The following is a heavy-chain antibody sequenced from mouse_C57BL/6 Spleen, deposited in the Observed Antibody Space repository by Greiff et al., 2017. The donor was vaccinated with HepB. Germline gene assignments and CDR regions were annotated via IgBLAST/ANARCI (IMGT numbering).Heavy chain of an antibody. CDR1: GYTFTDYY. J-gene: IGHJ4*01. CDR2: IYPGSGNT. Sequence: ESGAELVRPGASVKLSCKASGYTFTDYYINWVKQRPGQGLEWIARIYPGSGNTYYNEKFKGKATLTAEKSSSTAYMQLSSLTSEDSAVYFCAILRRYAMDYWGQGTSVTVSS. CDR3: AILRRYAMDY. V-gene: IGHV1-76*01.